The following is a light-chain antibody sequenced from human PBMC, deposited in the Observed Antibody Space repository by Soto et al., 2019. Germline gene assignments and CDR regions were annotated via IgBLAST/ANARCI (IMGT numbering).Light chain of an antibody. CDR2: GTS. Sequence: EIVLTQSPGTLSLSPGERATLSCRASQSVTSSYLAGYQQKPGQAPRLLIYGTSSRATCIPDRFSSSRSGTDFTLTISRLEPQDVAMYYCHQYGSSPLTFGGGTKVEIK. CDR3: HQYGSSPLT. J-gene: IGKJ4*01. V-gene: IGKV3-20*01. CDR1: QSVTSSY.